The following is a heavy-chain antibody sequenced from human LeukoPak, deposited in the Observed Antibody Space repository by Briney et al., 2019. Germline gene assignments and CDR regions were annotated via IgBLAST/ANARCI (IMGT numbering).Heavy chain of an antibody. CDR1: GFTFSSYG. CDR3: ARTRSSGWYRLYYYYGMDV. V-gene: IGHV3-33*01. D-gene: IGHD6-19*01. Sequence: GGSLRLSCAASGFTFSSYGMHWVRQAPGKELEWVAVIWYDGSNKYYADSVKGRFTISRDNAKNSLYLQMNSLRAEDTAVYYCARTRSSGWYRLYYYYGMDVWGQGTTVTVSS. CDR2: IWYDGSNK. J-gene: IGHJ6*02.